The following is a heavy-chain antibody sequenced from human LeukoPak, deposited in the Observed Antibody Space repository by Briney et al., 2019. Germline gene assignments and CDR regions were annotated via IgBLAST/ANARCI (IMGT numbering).Heavy chain of an antibody. CDR3: ARLGKPYSSGWYHFDY. CDR1: GFTFSSYA. CDR2: ISYDGSNK. V-gene: IGHV3-30-3*01. Sequence: PGGSLRLSCAAFGFTFSSYAMHWVRQAAGKGLEWVAVISYDGSNKYYADSVKGRFTISRDNSKNTLYLQMNSLRAEDTAVYYCARLGKPYSSGWYHFDYWGQGTLVTVSS. D-gene: IGHD6-19*01. J-gene: IGHJ4*02.